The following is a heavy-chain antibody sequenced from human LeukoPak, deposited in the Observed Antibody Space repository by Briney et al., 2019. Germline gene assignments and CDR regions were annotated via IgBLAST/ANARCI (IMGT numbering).Heavy chain of an antibody. J-gene: IGHJ4*02. Sequence: GGSLRLSCAASGFTVSSNYMTWVRQAPGKGLEWVSIIYGGGSTYYADSVKGRFTISRDNAKNSLYLQLNSLRAEDTAVYYCARDPLGAHFDFWGQGTLVTVSS. V-gene: IGHV3-66*01. D-gene: IGHD1-26*01. CDR2: IYGGGST. CDR3: ARDPLGAHFDF. CDR1: GFTVSSNY.